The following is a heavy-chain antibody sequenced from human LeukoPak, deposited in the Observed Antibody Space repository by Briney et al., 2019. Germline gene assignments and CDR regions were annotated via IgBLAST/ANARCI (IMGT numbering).Heavy chain of an antibody. CDR1: GGSISSYY. CDR3: ARGGYSYGIRHYYYMDV. J-gene: IGHJ6*03. CDR2: IYHSGST. V-gene: IGHV4-59*12. D-gene: IGHD5-18*01. Sequence: SETLSLTCTVSGGSISSYYWSWIRQPPGKGLEWIGYIYHSGSTNYNPPLKSRVTISVDTSKNQFSLRLSSVTAADTAVYYCARGGYSYGIRHYYYMDVWGKGTTVTISS.